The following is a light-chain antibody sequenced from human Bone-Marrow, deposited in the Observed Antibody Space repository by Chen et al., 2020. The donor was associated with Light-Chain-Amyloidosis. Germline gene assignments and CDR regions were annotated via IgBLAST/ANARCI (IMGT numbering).Light chain of an antibody. J-gene: IGLJ1*01. CDR1: SSDGGGANH. Sequence: QSALTHPAPVSGSPGQSITISCTGTSSDGGGANHVSWYQQHPDKAPKLMIYEVTNRPSWVPDRFSGSKSDNTASLTISGLQTEDEADYFCSSYTITNTLVFGSGTRVTVL. CDR3: SSYTITNTLV. V-gene: IGLV2-14*01. CDR2: EVT.